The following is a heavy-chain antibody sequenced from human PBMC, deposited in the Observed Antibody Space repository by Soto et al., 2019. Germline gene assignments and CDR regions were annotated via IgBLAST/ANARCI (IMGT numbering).Heavy chain of an antibody. J-gene: IGHJ5*02. Sequence: SETLSLTCTVSGVSISSSSYYWGWIRQTPGKGLEWIGTIYFSGSTYYNPSLKSRVTISVDRSKNQFSLRLSSVTAADTAIYYCATRITVFGLLIPPFDPWGQGTQVTV. D-gene: IGHD3-3*01. V-gene: IGHV4-39*01. CDR3: ATRITVFGLLIPPFDP. CDR1: GVSISSSSYY. CDR2: IYFSGST.